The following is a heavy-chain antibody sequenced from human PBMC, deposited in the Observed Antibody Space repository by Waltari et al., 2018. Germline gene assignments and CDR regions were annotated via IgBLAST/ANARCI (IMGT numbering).Heavy chain of an antibody. J-gene: IGHJ5*02. CDR2: ITPHTGAT. CDR1: GYTFNDRF. CDR3: ARSVSVTTIGCQFDP. Sequence: QVQLVQSGTEVKNPGASVKVSCKASGYTFNDRFLHWLRPAPGQGLEWMGVITPHTGATSYAHRFQGRVTMTRDTSIRTAYMELRNLRSDDTAIYYCARSVSVTTIGCQFDPWGQGTLVTVSS. D-gene: IGHD4-17*01. V-gene: IGHV1-2*07.